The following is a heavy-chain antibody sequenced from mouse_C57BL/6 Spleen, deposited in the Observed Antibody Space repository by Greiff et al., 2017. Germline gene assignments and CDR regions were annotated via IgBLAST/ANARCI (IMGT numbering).Heavy chain of an antibody. CDR2: INPSYGTT. Sequence: EVQLKQSGPELVKPGASVKISCKASGYSFTDYNMNWVKQSNGKSLEWIGVINPSYGTTCYNQKFKGKATLTVDQSSSTAYMQLNSLTSEDSTVYYCARWPYHITTVGGYAMDYWGQGTSVTVSS. CDR1: GYSFTDYN. D-gene: IGHD1-1*01. J-gene: IGHJ4*01. V-gene: IGHV1-39*01. CDR3: ARWPYHITTVGGYAMDY.